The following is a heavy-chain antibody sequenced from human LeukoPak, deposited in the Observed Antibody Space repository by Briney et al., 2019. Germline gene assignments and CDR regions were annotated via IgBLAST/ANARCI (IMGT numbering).Heavy chain of an antibody. CDR3: ATALAAPYYYYGMDV. V-gene: IGHV1-24*01. J-gene: IGHJ6*02. CDR1: GYTLTELS. CDR2: FDPEDGET. D-gene: IGHD6-6*01. Sequence: ASVKVSCKVYGYTLTELSMHWVRQAPGKGLEWMGGFDPEDGETIYAQKFQGRVTMTEDTSTDTAYMELSSLRSEDTAVYYCATALAAPYYYYGMDVWGQGTTVTVSS.